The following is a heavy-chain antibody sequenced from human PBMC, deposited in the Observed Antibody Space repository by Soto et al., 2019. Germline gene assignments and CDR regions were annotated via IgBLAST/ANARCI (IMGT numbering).Heavy chain of an antibody. CDR3: ARYRREAVAGYTLDN. J-gene: IGHJ4*02. D-gene: IGHD6-13*01. CDR2: VYNSGST. CDR1: GGSISSNY. V-gene: IGHV4-59*01. Sequence: SETLSLTCTVSGGSISSNYWTWIRQPPGKGLEWVGYVYNSGSTNYNPSLKSRVTISEDTSKSQFSLKVNSMTAADTAVYYCARYRREAVAGYTLDNWGQGILVTVSS.